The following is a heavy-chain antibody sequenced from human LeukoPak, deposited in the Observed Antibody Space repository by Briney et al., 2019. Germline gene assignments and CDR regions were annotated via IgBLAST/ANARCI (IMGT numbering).Heavy chain of an antibody. CDR2: IKQDGSEK. D-gene: IGHD2-21*02. Sequence: GSLRLSCAASGFTFSSYWMSWVRQAPGKGLEWVANIKQDGSEKYYVDSVKGRFTISRDNAKNSLYLQMNSLRAEDTAVYYCARDRVVVTAIQNRYFDYWGQGTLVTVSS. V-gene: IGHV3-7*01. CDR1: GFTFSSYW. CDR3: ARDRVVVTAIQNRYFDY. J-gene: IGHJ4*02.